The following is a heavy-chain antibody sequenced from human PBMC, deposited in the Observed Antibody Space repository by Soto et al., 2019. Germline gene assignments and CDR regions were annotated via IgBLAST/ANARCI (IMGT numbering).Heavy chain of an antibody. Sequence: PGGSLRLSCASSGLTFSGYAMHWVRQAPGKGLEWVALMSYDGSNEYYADSVKGRFTISRDNSKNTLYLQMNSLRAEDTAVYYCAKDGSHNFDYWGQGTLVTVS. CDR1: GLTFSGYA. V-gene: IGHV3-30*18. CDR2: MSYDGSNE. D-gene: IGHD1-26*01. J-gene: IGHJ4*02. CDR3: AKDGSHNFDY.